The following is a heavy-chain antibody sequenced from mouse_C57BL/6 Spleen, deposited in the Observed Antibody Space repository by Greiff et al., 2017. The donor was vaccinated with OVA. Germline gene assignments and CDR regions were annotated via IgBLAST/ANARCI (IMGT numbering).Heavy chain of an antibody. CDR2: INPSNGGT. CDR3: ARWGPSQLGRDYFDY. J-gene: IGHJ2*01. V-gene: IGHV1-53*01. Sequence: VKLQQPGTELVKPGASVKLSCKASGYTFTSYWMHWVKQRPGQGLEWIGNINPSNGGTNYNEKFKSKATLTVDKSSSTAYMQLSSLTSEDSAVYYCARWGPSQLGRDYFDYWGQGTTLTVSS. D-gene: IGHD4-1*02. CDR1: GYTFTSYW.